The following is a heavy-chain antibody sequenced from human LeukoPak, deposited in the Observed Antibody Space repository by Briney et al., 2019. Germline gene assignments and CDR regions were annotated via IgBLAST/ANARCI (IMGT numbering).Heavy chain of an antibody. V-gene: IGHV1-18*01. D-gene: IGHD1-26*01. J-gene: IGHJ4*02. Sequence: GASVKVSCKASGYTFTSYGISWVRQAPGQGLEWMGWISAYNGNTNYAQKLQGRVTMTTDTSTSTAYMELRSLRSDDTAVYYCARGHRGGSYYSYFDYWGQGTLVTVSS. CDR3: ARGHRGGSYYSYFDY. CDR2: ISAYNGNT. CDR1: GYTFTSYG.